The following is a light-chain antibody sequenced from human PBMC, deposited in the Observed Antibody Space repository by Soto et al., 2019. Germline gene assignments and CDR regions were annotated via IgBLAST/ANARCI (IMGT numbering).Light chain of an antibody. V-gene: IGLV2-14*01. CDR3: CSYTTSNTRQIV. CDR2: DVS. J-gene: IGLJ1*01. Sequence: QSALTQPASVSGSPGQSITISCTGTSSDVGGYNYVSWYQQHPGKAPKFMIYDVSNRPSGVSNRFSGSKSGNTASLTISGHQAEDEADYYCCSYTTSNTRQIVFGTGTKFTVL. CDR1: SSDVGGYNY.